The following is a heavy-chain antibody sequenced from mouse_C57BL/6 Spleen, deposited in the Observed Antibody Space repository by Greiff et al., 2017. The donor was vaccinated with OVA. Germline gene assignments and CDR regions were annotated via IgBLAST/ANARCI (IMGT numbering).Heavy chain of an antibody. V-gene: IGHV1-50*01. J-gene: IGHJ2*01. CDR1: GYTFTSYW. Sequence: VKLQQPGAELVKPGASVKLSCKASGYTFTSYWMQWVKQRPGQGLEWIGEIDPSDSYTNYNQKFKGKATLTVDTSSSTAYMQLSSLTSEDSAVYYCGQLRLDYWGQGTTLTVSS. CDR2: IDPSDSYT. CDR3: GQLRLDY. D-gene: IGHD3-2*02.